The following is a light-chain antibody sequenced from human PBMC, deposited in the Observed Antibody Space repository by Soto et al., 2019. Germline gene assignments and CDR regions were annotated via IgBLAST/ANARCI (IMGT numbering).Light chain of an antibody. Sequence: EIVLTQSPGTLSLSPGEIATLSFSASQSVTGNYLAWYQQKPGQAPRLLMSGASSRATGTPDRFSGSGSGTDFTLTITPLEPEDFAVYFCQQYANSPITFGQGTRLE. CDR1: QSVTGNY. V-gene: IGKV3-20*01. CDR3: QQYANSPIT. J-gene: IGKJ5*01. CDR2: GAS.